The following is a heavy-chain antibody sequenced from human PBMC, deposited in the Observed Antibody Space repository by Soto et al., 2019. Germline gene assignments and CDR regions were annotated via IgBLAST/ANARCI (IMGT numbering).Heavy chain of an antibody. CDR2: ISYDASNK. CDR3: AREEVGAVYFDY. V-gene: IGHV3-30-3*01. D-gene: IGHD6-13*01. J-gene: IGHJ4*02. Sequence: GGSLRLSCAASGFTFRSHAMHWFRQTPGKGLEWVAVISYDASNKYYADSVKGRFTISRDNSKNTLYLQINSLRAEDTSVYYCAREEVGAVYFDYWGQGTPVTVPS. CDR1: GFTFRSHA.